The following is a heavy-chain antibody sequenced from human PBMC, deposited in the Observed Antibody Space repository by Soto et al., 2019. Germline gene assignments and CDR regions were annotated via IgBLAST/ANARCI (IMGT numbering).Heavy chain of an antibody. CDR1: GFTFSGYS. J-gene: IGHJ4*02. Sequence: EVQLVESGGGLVQPGGSLRLSCAASGFTFSGYSMTWVRQPPGKGLEWVAYIKQGESEKFYVDSVKGRITISRDNAESSRCMHMNSLRADDTAVYYCARGRGWLAYWGRGPLVTVSS. D-gene: IGHD3-10*01. CDR2: IKQGESEK. V-gene: IGHV3-7*01. CDR3: ARGRGWLAY.